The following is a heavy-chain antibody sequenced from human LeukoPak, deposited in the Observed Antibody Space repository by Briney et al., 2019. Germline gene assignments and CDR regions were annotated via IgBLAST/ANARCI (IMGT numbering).Heavy chain of an antibody. Sequence: PGRSLRLSCAASGFTFSSYGMHWVRQAPGKGLEWVAVISYDGSNKYYADSARGRFTISRDNSKNTLYLQMSSLGTEDTAVYYCARDPSPVYWGQGTLVTVSS. CDR2: ISYDGSNK. CDR1: GFTFSSYG. J-gene: IGHJ4*02. CDR3: ARDPSPVY. V-gene: IGHV3-30*03.